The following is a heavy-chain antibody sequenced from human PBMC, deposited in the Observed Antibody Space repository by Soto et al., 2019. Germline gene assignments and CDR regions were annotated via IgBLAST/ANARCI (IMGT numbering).Heavy chain of an antibody. Sequence: PGGSLRLSCGASGFTFSYYAMHWVRQAPGKGLEWLAVIPSDGRNKNHADSVKGRFTISRDNSMSTLFLQMNSLRDEDTAVYYCVRDNGAAPAGMDLWGQGTTDTVSS. J-gene: IGHJ6*02. CDR2: IPSDGRNK. CDR3: VRDNGAAPAGMDL. D-gene: IGHD6-6*01. CDR1: GFTFSYYA. V-gene: IGHV3-30*04.